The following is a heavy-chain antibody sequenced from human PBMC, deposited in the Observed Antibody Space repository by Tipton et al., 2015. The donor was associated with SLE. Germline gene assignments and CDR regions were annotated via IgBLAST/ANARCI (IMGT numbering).Heavy chain of an antibody. CDR2: IHSSGGT. V-gene: IGHV4-30-4*08. D-gene: IGHD3-3*01. CDR3: ARGTSYYNSLY. CDR1: GGSVSSRSYY. J-gene: IGHJ4*02. Sequence: TLSLTCTVSGGSVSSRSYYWGWIRQPPGKGLEWIGYIHSSGGTYYNPSLKSRVTISVGTSRNQFSVQLTSVTAADTAVYYCARGTSYYNSLYWGQGTLVTVSS.